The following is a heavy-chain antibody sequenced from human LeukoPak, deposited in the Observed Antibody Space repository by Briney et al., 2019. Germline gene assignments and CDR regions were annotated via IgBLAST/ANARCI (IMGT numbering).Heavy chain of an antibody. J-gene: IGHJ6*02. D-gene: IGHD3-10*01. CDR3: ARDGAMVRGVPVYGMDV. V-gene: IGHV4-59*01. CDR2: IYYSGST. Sequence: SETLSLTCTVSGGSISSYYWSWIRQPPGKGLEWIGYIYYSGSTNYNPSLKGRVTISVDTSKNQFSLKLSSVTAADTAVYYCARDGAMVRGVPVYGMDVWGQGTTVTVSS. CDR1: GGSISSYY.